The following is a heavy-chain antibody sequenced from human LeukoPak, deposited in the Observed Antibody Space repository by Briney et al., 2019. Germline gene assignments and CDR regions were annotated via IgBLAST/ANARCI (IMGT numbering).Heavy chain of an antibody. CDR3: ARAWFRELSRYYYYYGMDV. V-gene: IGHV1-18*01. CDR2: ISAYNGNT. Sequence: ASVKVSCKASGYTFTSYGISWVRQAPGQGLEWIGWISAYNGNTNYAQKLQGRVTMTTDTSTSTAYMELRSLRSDDTAVYYCARAWFRELSRYYYYYGMDVWGQGTTVTVSS. J-gene: IGHJ6*02. D-gene: IGHD3-10*01. CDR1: GYTFTSYG.